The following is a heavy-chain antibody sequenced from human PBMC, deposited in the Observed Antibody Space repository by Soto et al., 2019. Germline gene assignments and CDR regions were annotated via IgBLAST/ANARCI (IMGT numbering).Heavy chain of an antibody. Sequence: PGGSLRLSCAASGFTVSSNYMSWVRQAPGKGLEWVSVIYSGGSTYYADSVKGRFTISRDNSKNTLYLQMNSLRAEDTAVYYCARDRFSYGDSGFDYWGQGTLVTVSS. J-gene: IGHJ4*02. V-gene: IGHV3-66*01. CDR2: IYSGGST. D-gene: IGHD4-17*01. CDR3: ARDRFSYGDSGFDY. CDR1: GFTVSSNY.